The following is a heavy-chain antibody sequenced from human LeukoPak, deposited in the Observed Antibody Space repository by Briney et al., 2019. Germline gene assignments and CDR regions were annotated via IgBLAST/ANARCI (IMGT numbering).Heavy chain of an antibody. CDR3: ASPSLPDADLCYFYMDV. CDR2: ISSNGGST. V-gene: IGHV3-64*01. Sequence: GGSLRLSCAASGFTFSSYAMHWVRQAPGKGLEYISAISSNGGSTYYANSVNGRFTISRDNSKNTLYLQIGSLRAEDTAVYYCASPSLPDADLCYFYMDVWGKGTTVTISS. CDR1: GFTFSSYA. J-gene: IGHJ6*03. D-gene: IGHD2-2*01.